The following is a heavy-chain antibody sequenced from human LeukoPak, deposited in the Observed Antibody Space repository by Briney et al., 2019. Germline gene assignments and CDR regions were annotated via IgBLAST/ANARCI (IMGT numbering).Heavy chain of an antibody. J-gene: IGHJ3*02. V-gene: IGHV4-39*01. CDR3: ARSSGYSYGPDIDAFDI. D-gene: IGHD5-18*01. Sequence: SETLSLTCTVSGGSISSSSYYWGWIRQPPGKGLEWIGGIYYSGSTYYNPSLKSRVTISVDTSKNQFSLKLSSVTAADTAVYYCARSSGYSYGPDIDAFDIWGQGTMVTVSS. CDR2: IYYSGST. CDR1: GGSISSSSYY.